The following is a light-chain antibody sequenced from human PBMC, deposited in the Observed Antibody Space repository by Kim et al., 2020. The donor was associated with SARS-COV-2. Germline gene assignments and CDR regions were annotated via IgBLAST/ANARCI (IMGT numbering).Light chain of an antibody. CDR2: EVS. Sequence: VTISCTGTSSDVGSYTRVSGYQQPPGTAPKLMIYEVSNRPSGVPDRFSGSKSGNTASLTISGLQAEDEADYYCSSYTSSSTFLVVFGGGTQLTVL. CDR3: SSYTSSSTFLVV. J-gene: IGLJ2*01. V-gene: IGLV2-18*02. CDR1: SSDVGSYTR.